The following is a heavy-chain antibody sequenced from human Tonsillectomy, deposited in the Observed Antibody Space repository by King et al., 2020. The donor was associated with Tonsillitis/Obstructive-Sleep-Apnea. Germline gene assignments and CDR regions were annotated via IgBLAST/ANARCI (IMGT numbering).Heavy chain of an antibody. J-gene: IGHJ5*02. V-gene: IGHV2-70*15. Sequence: QVTLKESGPALVKPTQTLTLTCTFSGFSLSTSGMCMSWIRQPPGKALEWLARIDWDDDKYYSTSLKTRLTISKDTSKNQVVLTMTNMDPVDTATYYCERIQPDCSSTGRWFDPWGQGTLVTVSS. D-gene: IGHD2-2*01. CDR3: ERIQPDCSSTGRWFDP. CDR2: IDWDDDK. CDR1: GFSLSTSGMC.